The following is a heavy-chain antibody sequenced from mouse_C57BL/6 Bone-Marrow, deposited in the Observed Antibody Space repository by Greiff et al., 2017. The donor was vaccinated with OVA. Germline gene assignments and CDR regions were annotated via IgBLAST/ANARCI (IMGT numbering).Heavy chain of an antibody. D-gene: IGHD2-4*01. CDR3: ARLYYDYTS. Sequence: EVNLVESGGGLVKPGGSLKLSCAASGFTFSDYGMHWVRQAPEKGLEWVAYISSGSSTIYYADTVKGRFTISRDNAKNTLFLQMTSLRSEDTAMYYCARLYYDYTSWGQRTTLTVSS. V-gene: IGHV5-17*01. J-gene: IGHJ2*01. CDR2: ISSGSSTI. CDR1: GFTFSDYG.